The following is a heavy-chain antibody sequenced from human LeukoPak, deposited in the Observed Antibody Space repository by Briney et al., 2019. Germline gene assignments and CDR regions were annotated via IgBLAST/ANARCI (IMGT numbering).Heavy chain of an antibody. V-gene: IGHV3-9*01. CDR1: GFTFDDYA. CDR3: AKDSYDSSGYYYYFDY. Sequence: PGRSLRLSCAASGFTFDDYAMHWIRQAPGKGLEWVSGISWNSGSIGYADSVKGRCTISRDNAKNSLYLQMNSLRAEDTALYYCAKDSYDSSGYYYYFDYWGQGTLVTVSS. D-gene: IGHD3-22*01. CDR2: ISWNSGSI. J-gene: IGHJ4*02.